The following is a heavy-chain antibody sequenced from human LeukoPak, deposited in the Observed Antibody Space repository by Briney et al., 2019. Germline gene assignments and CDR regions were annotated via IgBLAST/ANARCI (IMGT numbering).Heavy chain of an antibody. J-gene: IGHJ4*02. CDR1: GYIFTSYW. V-gene: IGHV5-51*01. Sequence: GASLQISFKGSGYIFTSYWIGWVRPMPGKGLEWMWIIYPGDSDTRYSPSFQGQVTISADKSISTAYLQWSSLKASDTAMYYCARHGGSGWPRGYFDYWGQGTLVTVSS. CDR2: IYPGDSDT. D-gene: IGHD6-19*01. CDR3: ARHGGSGWPRGYFDY.